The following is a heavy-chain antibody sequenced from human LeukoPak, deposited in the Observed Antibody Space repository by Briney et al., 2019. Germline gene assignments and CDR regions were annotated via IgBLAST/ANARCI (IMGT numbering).Heavy chain of an antibody. CDR1: GGSISSSSYY. Sequence: KSSETLSLTCTVSGGSISSSSYYWGWIRQPPGKGLEWIGSIYCSGSTYYNPSLKRRVTITVDTSKNQFSLKLSSRTAADTAVYYCATHRREYCSSTSCHYYYSYYMDVWGKGTMVTVSS. J-gene: IGHJ6*03. CDR2: IYCSGST. CDR3: ATHRREYCSSTSCHYYYSYYMDV. V-gene: IGHV4-39*01. D-gene: IGHD2-2*01.